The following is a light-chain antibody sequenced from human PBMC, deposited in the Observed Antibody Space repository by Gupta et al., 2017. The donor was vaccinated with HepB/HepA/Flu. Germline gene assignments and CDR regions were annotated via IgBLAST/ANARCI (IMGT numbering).Light chain of an antibody. CDR3: QKDNSFPLT. J-gene: IGKJ4*01. CDR1: QGISNY. V-gene: IGKV1-27*01. Sequence: DIQLTQTPYALSASAGDRVTITCRASQGISNYLAWYQQKPGKVPKLLIYAASTLLSGVPSRFSGSGSGTDFTLTINSLQAEDVATYYCQKDNSFPLTFGGGTKVEIK. CDR2: AAS.